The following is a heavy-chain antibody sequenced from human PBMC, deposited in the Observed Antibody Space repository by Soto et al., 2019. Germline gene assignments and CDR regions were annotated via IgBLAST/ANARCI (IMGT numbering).Heavy chain of an antibody. J-gene: IGHJ6*02. Sequence: ASVKVSCKASRVAFSKFIVTWVRQAPGLGLEWVGGIIPIFGTADYAQKFQGRVTITADESTSTSYMEVNNLRSEDTAVYYCAKVRYSSPMGYYYGMDVWGQGTTVTVS. D-gene: IGHD6-19*01. V-gene: IGHV1-69*13. CDR3: AKVRYSSPMGYYYGMDV. CDR2: IIPIFGTA. CDR1: RVAFSKFI.